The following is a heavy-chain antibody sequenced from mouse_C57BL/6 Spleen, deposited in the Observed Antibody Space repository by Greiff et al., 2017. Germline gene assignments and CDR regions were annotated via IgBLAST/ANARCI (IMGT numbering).Heavy chain of an antibody. CDR1: GYTFTSYD. CDR3: ARKTTMVTTGWAMDY. V-gene: IGHV1-85*01. J-gene: IGHJ4*01. D-gene: IGHD2-2*01. Sequence: VQLQESGPELVKPGASVKLSCKASGYTFTSYDINWVKQRPGQGLEWIGWIYPRDGSTKYNEKFKGKATLTVDTSSSTAYMELHSLTSEDSAVYFCARKTTMVTTGWAMDYWDQGTSVTVSS. CDR2: IYPRDGST.